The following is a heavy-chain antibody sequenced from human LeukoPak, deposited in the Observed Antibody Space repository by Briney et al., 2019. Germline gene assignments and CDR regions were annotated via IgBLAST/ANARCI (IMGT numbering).Heavy chain of an antibody. CDR2: IYYSGST. V-gene: IGHV4-59*01. Sequence: SETLSLTCTVSGGSISSYYWSWIRQPPGKGLEWIGYIYYSGSTNYNPSLKSRVTISVDTSKNQFSLKLSSVTAADTAVYYCARERLLWFRELGWFDPWGQGTLVTVSS. D-gene: IGHD3-10*01. J-gene: IGHJ5*02. CDR3: ARERLLWFRELGWFDP. CDR1: GGSISSYY.